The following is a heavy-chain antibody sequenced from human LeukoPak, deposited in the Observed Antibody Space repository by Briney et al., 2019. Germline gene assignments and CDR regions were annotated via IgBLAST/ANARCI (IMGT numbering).Heavy chain of an antibody. V-gene: IGHV4-59*01. D-gene: IGHD1/OR15-1a*01. Sequence: SETLSLTCTVSGGSISTYYWRWIRQVPGKGLEWIGYIYYSETTNYNPSLKSRVTISVDTSKNQFSLRLSSVTAADTAVYYCARGGTTPTFWGQGTLVTVSS. CDR3: ARGGTTPTF. J-gene: IGHJ4*02. CDR2: IYYSETT. CDR1: GGSISTYY.